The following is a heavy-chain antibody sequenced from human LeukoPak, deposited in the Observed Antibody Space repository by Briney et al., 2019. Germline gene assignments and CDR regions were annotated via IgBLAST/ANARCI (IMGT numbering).Heavy chain of an antibody. V-gene: IGHV3-23*01. D-gene: IGHD4-23*01. Sequence: LPGGSLRLSCAASGFTFSNYAMSWVRQAPGKGLEWVSSISGSGTYYADSAKGRFTISRDNSKNTLYLQMNSLRPDDTAVYFCTREEYGGVYFDYWGQGTLVTVSS. CDR2: ISGSGT. CDR1: GFTFSNYA. J-gene: IGHJ4*02. CDR3: TREEYGGVYFDY.